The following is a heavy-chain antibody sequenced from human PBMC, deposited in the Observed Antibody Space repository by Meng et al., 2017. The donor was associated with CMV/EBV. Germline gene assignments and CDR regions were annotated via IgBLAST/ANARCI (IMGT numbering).Heavy chain of an antibody. V-gene: IGHV1-69*10. CDR2: IIPILGIA. J-gene: IGHJ6*02. D-gene: IGHD6-6*01. CDR1: GGTFSSYA. Sequence: KVSCKASGGTFSSYAISWVRQAPGQGLEWMGGIIPILGIANYAQKFQGRVTITADKSTSTAYMELSSLRSEDTAVYYCARDRGLAARPDVWGQGTTVTVSS. CDR3: ARDRGLAARPDV.